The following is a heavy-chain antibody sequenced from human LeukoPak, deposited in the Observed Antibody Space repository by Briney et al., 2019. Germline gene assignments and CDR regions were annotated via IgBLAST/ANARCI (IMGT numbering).Heavy chain of an antibody. CDR2: IRYDGSNK. Sequence: PGGSLRLSCAASGFTFSSYGMHWVRQAPGMGLEWVAFIRYDGSNKYYADSVKGRFTISRDNSKNTLYLQMNSLRAEDTAVYYCAKSMVWPSYYFDYWGQGTLVTVSS. CDR1: GFTFSSYG. D-gene: IGHD1-14*01. J-gene: IGHJ4*02. CDR3: AKSMVWPSYYFDY. V-gene: IGHV3-30*02.